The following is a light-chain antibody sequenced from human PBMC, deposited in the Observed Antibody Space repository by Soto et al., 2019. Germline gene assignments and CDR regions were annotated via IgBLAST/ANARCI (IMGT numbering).Light chain of an antibody. Sequence: EIVLTQSPGTLSLSPGERATLSCRASHSVSSSYLAWYQQKPGQAPRLLIYGASSRATGIPDRFSGSGSGTDFTLTISSLQSEDFAVYYCQQYNNWPRTFGQGTKVEIK. CDR2: GAS. CDR1: HSVSSSY. V-gene: IGKV3-20*01. CDR3: QQYNNWPRT. J-gene: IGKJ1*01.